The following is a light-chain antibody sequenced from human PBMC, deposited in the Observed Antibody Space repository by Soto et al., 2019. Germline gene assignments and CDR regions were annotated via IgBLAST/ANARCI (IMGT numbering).Light chain of an antibody. Sequence: QSALTQPASVSGSPGQSITISCTGTSRDIGNYNYVSWYQQHPGKAPKLMIYEVSNRPSGVSNRFSGSKSGNTASLTISGLQAEDEADYYCSSYTSSSNVVFGGGTKLTVL. V-gene: IGLV2-14*01. J-gene: IGLJ2*01. CDR2: EVS. CDR3: SSYTSSSNVV. CDR1: SRDIGNYNY.